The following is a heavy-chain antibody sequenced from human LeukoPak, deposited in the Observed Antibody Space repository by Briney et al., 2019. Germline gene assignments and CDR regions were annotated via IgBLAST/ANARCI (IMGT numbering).Heavy chain of an antibody. CDR2: IYTSGST. CDR3: ARSRDRYDSSGYPFDY. CDR1: GGSISSGSYY. Sequence: SQTLSLTCTVSGGSISSGSYYWSWIRQPAGKGLEWIVRIYTSGSTNYNPSLKSRVTISVDTSKNQFSLKLSSVTAADTAVYYCARSRDRYDSSGYPFDYWGQGTLVTVSS. J-gene: IGHJ4*02. D-gene: IGHD3-22*01. V-gene: IGHV4-61*02.